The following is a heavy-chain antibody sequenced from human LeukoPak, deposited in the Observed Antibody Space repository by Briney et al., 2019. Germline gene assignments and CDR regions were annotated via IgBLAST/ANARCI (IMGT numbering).Heavy chain of an antibody. CDR1: GFTFSSYG. J-gene: IGHJ4*02. V-gene: IGHV3-30*02. CDR2: IRYNGSNK. CDR3: AKWSSVLHYYDSSLHFDY. D-gene: IGHD3-22*01. Sequence: GGSLRLSCEASGFTFSSYGMHWVRQAPGKGLEWVAFIRYNGSNKYYADSVKGRFTISRDNSKNTLYLQMNSLRAEDTAVYYCAKWSSVLHYYDSSLHFDYWGQGTLVTVSS.